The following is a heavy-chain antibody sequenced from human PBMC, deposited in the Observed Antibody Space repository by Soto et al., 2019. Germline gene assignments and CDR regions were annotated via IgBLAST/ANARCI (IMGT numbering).Heavy chain of an antibody. CDR1: GFTFTTSW. J-gene: IGHJ6*02. CDR3: VRDRDYGMDV. V-gene: IGHV3-74*01. Sequence: EVQLVESGGGLVQPGGSLRLSCAASGFTFTTSWMHWVRQAPEKGLVWVSHINSDGSTTTYADSVRGRFTISRDNAKNTLYLHMNSLRVEDTAVYYCVRDRDYGMDVWGQGTTVIVSS. CDR2: INSDGSTT. D-gene: IGHD3-10*01.